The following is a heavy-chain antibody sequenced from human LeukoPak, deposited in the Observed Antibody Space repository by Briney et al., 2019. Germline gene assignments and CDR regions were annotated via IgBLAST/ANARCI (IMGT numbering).Heavy chain of an antibody. CDR3: AREEIVTQGAFDI. CDR1: GFTFSSYG. Sequence: GGSLRLSCAASGFTFSSYGMSWVRQAPGEGLEWVSSISSSSSYIYYADSVKGRFTISRDNAKNSLYLQMNSLRAEDTAVYYCAREEIVTQGAFDIWGQGTMVTVSS. D-gene: IGHD2/OR15-2a*01. CDR2: ISSSSSYI. V-gene: IGHV3-21*04. J-gene: IGHJ3*02.